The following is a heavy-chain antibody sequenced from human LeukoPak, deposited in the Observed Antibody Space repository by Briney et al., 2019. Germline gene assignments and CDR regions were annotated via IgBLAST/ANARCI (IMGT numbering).Heavy chain of an antibody. CDR2: IYYSGST. Sequence: SSETLSLTCTVSGGSISSSSYYWGWIRQPPGKGLEWIGSIYYSGSTYYNPSLKSRVTISVDTSKNQFSLKLSSVTAADTAVYYCARRRPFMITFGGVIDPWGQGTLVTVSS. CDR1: GGSISSSSYY. J-gene: IGHJ5*02. V-gene: IGHV4-39*07. CDR3: ARRRPFMITFGGVIDP. D-gene: IGHD3-16*01.